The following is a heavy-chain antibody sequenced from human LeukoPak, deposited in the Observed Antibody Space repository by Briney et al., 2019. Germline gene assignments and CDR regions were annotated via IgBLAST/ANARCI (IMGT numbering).Heavy chain of an antibody. D-gene: IGHD3-10*01. CDR1: GYTFTSYA. CDR2: INAGNGNT. V-gene: IGHV1-3*01. J-gene: IGHJ4*02. CDR3: ARAPLLWFGEFHLTFDY. Sequence: GASVKVSCKASGYTFTSYAMHWVRQAPGQRLEWMGWINAGNGNTKYSQKFQGRVTITRDTSASTAYMELSSLRSEDTAVYYCARAPLLWFGEFHLTFDYWGQGTLVTVSP.